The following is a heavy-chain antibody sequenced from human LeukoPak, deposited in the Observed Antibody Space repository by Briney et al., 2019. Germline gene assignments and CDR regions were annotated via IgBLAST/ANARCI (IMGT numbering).Heavy chain of an antibody. D-gene: IGHD3-10*01. CDR1: GFTFSIYD. CDR2: IGTAGDT. CDR3: ARGPHYGSGSYYDDAFDI. J-gene: IGHJ3*02. V-gene: IGHV3-13*04. Sequence: PGGSLRLSCAASGFTFSIYDMHWVRQATGKGLEWVSAIGTAGDTYYPGSVKGRFTISRENAKNSLYLQMNSLRAGDTAVYYCARGPHYGSGSYYDDAFDIWGQGTMVTVSS.